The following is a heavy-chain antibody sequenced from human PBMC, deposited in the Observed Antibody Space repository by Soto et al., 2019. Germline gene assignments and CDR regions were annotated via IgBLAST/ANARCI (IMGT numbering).Heavy chain of an antibody. Sequence: GGSLRLSCAASGFTFSSYEMDWVRQAPGKGLEWVAHITSSGGTMYADSVRGRFTISRDYADNSLYLQMNSLRAEDTAVYYCTKEKSVMYSGYDAFDTWGRGTRVTVS. CDR2: ITSSGGTM. CDR1: GFTFSSYE. J-gene: IGHJ3*02. V-gene: IGHV3-48*03. CDR3: TKEKSVMYSGYDAFDT. D-gene: IGHD5-12*01.